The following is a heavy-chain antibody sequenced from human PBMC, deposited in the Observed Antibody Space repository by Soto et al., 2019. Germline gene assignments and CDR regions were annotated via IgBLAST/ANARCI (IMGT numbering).Heavy chain of an antibody. Sequence: ASVKVSCKASGYTFTSYAMHWVRQAPGQRLEWMGWINAGNGNTNYSQKFQGRVTITRNTSISTAYMELSSLRSEDTAVYYCARGRPRPIFGVVIIRNDAFDIWGQGTMVTVSS. V-gene: IGHV1-3*01. J-gene: IGHJ3*02. CDR2: INAGNGNT. D-gene: IGHD3-3*02. CDR1: GYTFTSYA. CDR3: ARGRPRPIFGVVIIRNDAFDI.